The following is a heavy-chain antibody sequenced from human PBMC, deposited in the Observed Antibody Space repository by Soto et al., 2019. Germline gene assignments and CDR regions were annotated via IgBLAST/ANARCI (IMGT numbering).Heavy chain of an antibody. CDR2: IYYSGST. CDR1: GGSISSYY. V-gene: IGHV4-59*01. J-gene: IGHJ5*02. Sequence: SETLSLTCTVSGGSISSYYWSWIRQPPGKGLEWIGYIYYSGSTNYNPSLKSRVTISVDTSKNQFSLKLSSVTAADTAVYYCARAKALFGVVIVGHWFDPWGQGTLVTVSS. D-gene: IGHD3-3*01. CDR3: ARAKALFGVVIVGHWFDP.